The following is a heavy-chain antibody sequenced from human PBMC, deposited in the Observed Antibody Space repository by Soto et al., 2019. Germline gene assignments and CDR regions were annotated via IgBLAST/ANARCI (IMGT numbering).Heavy chain of an antibody. V-gene: IGHV1-2*02. CDR3: ARVATHRLEY. Sequence: ASVEVSCKASGYTFTGYYMHWVRQAPGQGREWMGWINPNSGGTNYAKKFQGRVTMTRDTSISTDYMELSRLRSDDTAVYYCARVATHRLEYWGQGTMVTVSS. J-gene: IGHJ4*02. CDR1: GYTFTGYY. CDR2: INPNSGGT.